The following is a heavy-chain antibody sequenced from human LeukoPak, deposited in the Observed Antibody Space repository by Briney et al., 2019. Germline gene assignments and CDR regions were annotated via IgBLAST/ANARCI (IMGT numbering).Heavy chain of an antibody. CDR3: ASQWQDGYQIGALDV. CDR1: GYTFTGYY. Sequence: GASVKVSCKASGYTFTGYYMHWVRQAPGQGLEWMGRINPNSGGTNYAQKFQGRVTMTRDTSISTAYMELSRLRSDDTAVYYCASQWQDGYQIGALDVWGKGTTVTVSS. CDR2: INPNSGGT. J-gene: IGHJ6*04. D-gene: IGHD5-24*01. V-gene: IGHV1-2*06.